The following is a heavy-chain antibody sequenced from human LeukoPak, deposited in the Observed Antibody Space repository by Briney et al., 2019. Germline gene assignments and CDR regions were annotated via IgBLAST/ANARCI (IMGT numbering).Heavy chain of an antibody. CDR2: VYYTGST. D-gene: IGHD6-13*01. J-gene: IGHJ4*02. CDR3: AREEGSSWSAFDY. V-gene: IGHV4-59*01. CDR1: GGSIYSSY. Sequence: SETLSLICKVSGGSIYSSYWTWIRQPPGKGLEWIGYVYYTGSTSYNPSLKSRVLISLDTSKDQFSLILASVTAADTAVYYCAREEGSSWSAFDYWGQGNLVTVSS.